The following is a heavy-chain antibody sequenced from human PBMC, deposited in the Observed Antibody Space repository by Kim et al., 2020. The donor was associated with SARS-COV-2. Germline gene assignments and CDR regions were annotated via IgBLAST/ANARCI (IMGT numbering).Heavy chain of an antibody. CDR2: IVVGSGNT. CDR3: AADKRSLWGYYYYYYGMDV. D-gene: IGHD2-21*01. Sequence: SVKVSCKASGFTFTSSAVQWVRQARGQRLEWIGWIVVGSGNTNYAQKFQERVTITRDMSTSTAYMELSSLRSEDTAVYYCAADKRSLWGYYYYYYGMDVWGQGTTVTVSS. J-gene: IGHJ6*02. V-gene: IGHV1-58*01. CDR1: GFTFTSSA.